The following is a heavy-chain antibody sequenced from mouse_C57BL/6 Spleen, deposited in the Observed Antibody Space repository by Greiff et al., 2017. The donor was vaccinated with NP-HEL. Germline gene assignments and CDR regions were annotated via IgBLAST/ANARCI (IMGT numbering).Heavy chain of an antibody. CDR2: IRNKANGYTT. CDR1: GFTFTDYY. D-gene: IGHD2-3*01. Sequence: EVMLVESGGGLVQPGGSLSLSCAASGFTFTDYYMSWVRQPPGKALAWLGFIRNKANGYTTEYSASVKGRFTIFRDNSESILYLQMNALRAEDSATYYCASLPDGYYVAMDYWGQGTSVTVSS. J-gene: IGHJ4*01. CDR3: ASLPDGYYVAMDY. V-gene: IGHV7-3*01.